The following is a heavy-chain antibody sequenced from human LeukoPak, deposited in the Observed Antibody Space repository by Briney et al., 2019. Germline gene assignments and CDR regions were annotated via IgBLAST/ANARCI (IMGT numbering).Heavy chain of an antibody. CDR1: GGSFSGYY. J-gene: IGHJ6*04. CDR2: INHSGST. CDR3: ARVVYCSSTSCSYYGMDV. Sequence: PSETLSLTCAVYGGSFSGYYWSWIRQPPGKGLEWIGEINHSGSTNYNPSLKSRVTTSVDTSKNQFSLKLSSVTAADTAVYYCARVVYCSSTSCSYYGMDVWGKGTTVTVSS. D-gene: IGHD2-2*01. V-gene: IGHV4-34*01.